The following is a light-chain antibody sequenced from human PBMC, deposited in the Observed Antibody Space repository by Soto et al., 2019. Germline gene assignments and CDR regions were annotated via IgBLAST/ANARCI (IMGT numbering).Light chain of an antibody. CDR3: QQYNNFWT. CDR2: GAS. J-gene: IGKJ1*01. CDR1: QSVSSN. Sequence: EIVMTQSPATLSVSPGERXALSXRASQSVSSNLAWYQQKPGQAPRLLIYGASTRATGIPARFSGSGSGTEFTLTISSLQSEDFAVYYCQQYNNFWTFGQGTKVEIK. V-gene: IGKV3-15*01.